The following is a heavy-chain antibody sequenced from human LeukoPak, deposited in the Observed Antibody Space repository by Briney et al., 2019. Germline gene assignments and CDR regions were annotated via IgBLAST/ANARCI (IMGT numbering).Heavy chain of an antibody. CDR1: GGTFSSYA. CDR3: ARAAIFGVVISPFDY. J-gene: IGHJ4*02. CDR2: IIPIFGTA. D-gene: IGHD3-3*01. Sequence: GASVKVSCKASGGTFSSYAISWVRQAPGQGLEWMGGIIPIFGTANYAQKFQGRVTITTDESTSTAYMELSSLRSEDTAVYYCARAAIFGVVISPFDYWGQGTLVTVSS. V-gene: IGHV1-69*05.